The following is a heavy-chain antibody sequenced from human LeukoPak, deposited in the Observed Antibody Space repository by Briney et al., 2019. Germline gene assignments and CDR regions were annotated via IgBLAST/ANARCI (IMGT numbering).Heavy chain of an antibody. D-gene: IGHD3-10*01. Sequence: ASVKVSCKPSGYSFSSYGISWVRQAPGQGLEWMGWISAYNGNTNYAQKLQGRVTMTTDTSTSTANMELRSLRSDDTAVYYCARGLEWFGELSHFDYWGQGTLVTVSS. CDR2: ISAYNGNT. J-gene: IGHJ4*02. CDR3: ARGLEWFGELSHFDY. CDR1: GYSFSSYG. V-gene: IGHV1-18*01.